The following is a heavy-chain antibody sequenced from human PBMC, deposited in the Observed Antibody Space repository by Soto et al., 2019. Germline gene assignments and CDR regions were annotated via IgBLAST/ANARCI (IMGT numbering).Heavy chain of an antibody. Sequence: EVQLVESGGGLVQPGGSLRLSCAASGFTFSNFAMHWVRQAPGKGLEYVSVIDANGGYTSYADSAKGRFTVSRDNSKNTLYLQMGSLRAEDMAVYYCARDPKAIVTAPGMVWGQGTLVTVSS. CDR2: IDANGGYT. V-gene: IGHV3-64*07. J-gene: IGHJ4*02. CDR3: ARDPKAIVTAPGMV. CDR1: GFTFSNFA. D-gene: IGHD6-13*01.